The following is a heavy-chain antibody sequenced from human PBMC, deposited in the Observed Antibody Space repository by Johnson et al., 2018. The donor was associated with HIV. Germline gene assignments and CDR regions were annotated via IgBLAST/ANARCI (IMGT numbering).Heavy chain of an antibody. Sequence: QVQLVESGGGVVQPGRSLRLSCAASGFTFSSYAMHWVRQAPGKGLEWVAVISYDGSNKYYADSVKGRFTISGDNAKNSLYLQMNSLRAEDTAVYYCARYEGNYVAFDIWGQGTMVTVSS. CDR1: GFTFSSYA. V-gene: IGHV3-30*04. CDR2: ISYDGSNK. CDR3: ARYEGNYVAFDI. J-gene: IGHJ3*02. D-gene: IGHD1-7*01.